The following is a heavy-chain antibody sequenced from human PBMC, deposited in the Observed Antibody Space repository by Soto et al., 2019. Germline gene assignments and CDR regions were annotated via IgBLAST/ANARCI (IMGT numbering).Heavy chain of an antibody. CDR1: GDPFNNYA. CDR3: AASSSVAAAGYFKF. Sequence: QVQLVPSGADVKEPGSSVKVSCKATGDPFNNYAFNWVRQAPGQGLEWMGRISARFSTTNYAQKFQVRVTIGADELTTIVDLEVSNLESDDTAMYYCAASSSVAAAGYFKFWGQGTLVTVSP. V-gene: IGHV1-69*01. J-gene: IGHJ4*02. D-gene: IGHD6-13*01. CDR2: ISARFSTT.